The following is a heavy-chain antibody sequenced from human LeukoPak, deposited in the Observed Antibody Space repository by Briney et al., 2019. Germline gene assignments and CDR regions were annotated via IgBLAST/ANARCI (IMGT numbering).Heavy chain of an antibody. CDR2: ITSSGSLR. D-gene: IGHD3-9*01. Sequence: GGSLTLSCAASVFTFSSYEMNWVRQAPGGGRVWVSYITSSGSLRNYGDSVTGRLTISRDNAENSLFLHVKTVRVEDTAVYYCARVHYDISTDYYNVYHFHHWGQGTPVPVSS. J-gene: IGHJ4*02. CDR3: ARVHYDISTDYYNVYHFHH. V-gene: IGHV3-48*03. CDR1: VFTFSSYE.